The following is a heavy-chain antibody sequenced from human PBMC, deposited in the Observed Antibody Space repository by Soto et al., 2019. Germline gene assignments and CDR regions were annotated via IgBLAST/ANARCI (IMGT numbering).Heavy chain of an antibody. Sequence: QVQLVQPGAEVRKPGASVKVSCKASGDIFTNFDFNWVRQATGQGLEWIGWMRANSGDTGHDQKFQGRVXXXXXXXXXXXXXXXXXXXXXXXXXXXCARYIYGQGFQAWGQGTLVFVSS. CDR2: MRANSGDT. CDR3: ARYIYGQGFQA. D-gene: IGHD5-18*01. CDR1: GDIFTNFD. J-gene: IGHJ5*02. V-gene: IGHV1-8*01.